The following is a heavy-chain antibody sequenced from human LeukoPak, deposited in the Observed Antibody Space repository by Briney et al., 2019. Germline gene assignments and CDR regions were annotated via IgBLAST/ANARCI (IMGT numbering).Heavy chain of an antibody. CDR3: ARDARVLNAFDI. Sequence: SETLSLTCAVYGESFTTFYWGWIRQPPGKGLEWIGSIYYSGSTYYNPSLKSRVTISVDTSKNQFSLKLSSVTAADTAVYYCARDARVLNAFDIWGQGTMVTVSS. CDR2: IYYSGST. CDR1: GESFTTFY. V-gene: IGHV4-39*07. D-gene: IGHD3-10*01. J-gene: IGHJ3*02.